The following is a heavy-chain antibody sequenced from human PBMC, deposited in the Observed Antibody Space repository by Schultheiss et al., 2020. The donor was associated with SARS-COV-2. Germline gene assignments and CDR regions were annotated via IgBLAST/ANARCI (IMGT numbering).Heavy chain of an antibody. CDR1: GGSFSGYY. Sequence: SQTLSLTCAVYGGSFSGYYWSWIRQPPGKGLEWIGEINHSGSTNYNPSLKSRVTISVDTSENRFSLKLSSVTAADTAVYYCARGSGGGYYYYGMDVWGQGTTVTVSS. CDR2: INHSGST. CDR3: ARGSGGGYYYYGMDV. J-gene: IGHJ6*02. V-gene: IGHV4-34*01. D-gene: IGHD3-10*01.